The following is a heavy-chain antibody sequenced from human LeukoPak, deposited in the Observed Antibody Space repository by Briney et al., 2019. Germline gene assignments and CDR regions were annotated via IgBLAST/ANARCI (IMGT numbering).Heavy chain of an antibody. CDR1: GGSFSGYY. CDR2: INHSGST. J-gene: IGHJ4*02. D-gene: IGHD5-12*01. Sequence: PSETLSLTCAVYGGSFSGYYWSWIRQPPGKGLEWIGEINHSGSTNYNPSLKSRVTISVDTSKNQFSLKLSSVTAADTAVYYCAREEQAYYDIVATMGIFDYWGQGTLVTVSS. V-gene: IGHV4-34*01. CDR3: AREEQAYYDIVATMGIFDY.